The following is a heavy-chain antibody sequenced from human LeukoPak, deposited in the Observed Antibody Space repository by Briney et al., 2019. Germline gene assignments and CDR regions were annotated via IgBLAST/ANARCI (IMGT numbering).Heavy chain of an antibody. J-gene: IGHJ4*02. CDR1: GGSISDYY. CDR3: AGHYGSGTYPLDY. D-gene: IGHD3-10*01. V-gene: IGHV4-59*08. Sequence: SETLSLTCSVSGGSISDYYWSWIRQTPGKGLEWIAYIHYSGTTNYNPSLKSRVTISVDTSQNQFSLKLNSVTAADTAVYYCAGHYGSGTYPLDYWGRGTLVTVSS. CDR2: IHYSGTT.